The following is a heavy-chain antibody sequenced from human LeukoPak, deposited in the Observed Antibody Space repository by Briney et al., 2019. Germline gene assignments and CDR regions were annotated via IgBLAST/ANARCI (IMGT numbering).Heavy chain of an antibody. D-gene: IGHD2-2*01. Sequence: PGRSLRLSCAASGFTFSSYAMHWVRQAPGKGLEWVAVISYDGSNKYYADSVKGRFTISRDNSKNTLYLQMNSLRAEDTAVYYCARRGPAAMDFDYWGQGTLVTVSS. V-gene: IGHV3-30-3*01. CDR1: GFTFSSYA. CDR3: ARRGPAAMDFDY. CDR2: ISYDGSNK. J-gene: IGHJ4*02.